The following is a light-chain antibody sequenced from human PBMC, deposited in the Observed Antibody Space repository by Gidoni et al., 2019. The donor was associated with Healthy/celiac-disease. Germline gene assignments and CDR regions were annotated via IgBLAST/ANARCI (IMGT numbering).Light chain of an antibody. CDR2: AAS. CDR1: QSISSY. J-gene: IGKJ3*01. Sequence: DIQMTQSPSSLAASVGDRVTITCRASQSISSYLHWYPQKPGKTPKLLIYAASSLQSGGPSSFSGSGSGTDFTLTISSLQPEDFATYYCQQSYSTPGTFXPXTKVDIK. V-gene: IGKV1-39*01. CDR3: QQSYSTPGT.